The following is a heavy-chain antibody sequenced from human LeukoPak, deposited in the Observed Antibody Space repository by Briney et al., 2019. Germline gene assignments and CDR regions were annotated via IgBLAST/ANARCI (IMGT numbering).Heavy chain of an antibody. Sequence: PGGSLRLSCAASGFTFSSYGMSWVRQAPGKGLEWVSSLTTGGSTFYADSVKGRFIISRDNSKNTLYLQLNSLRAEDTALYYCATYRRPFSGWGSYYFDYWGQGTLVTVSS. CDR2: LTTGGST. CDR3: ATYRRPFSGWGSYYFDY. D-gene: IGHD3-10*01. V-gene: IGHV3-23*01. CDR1: GFTFSSYG. J-gene: IGHJ4*02.